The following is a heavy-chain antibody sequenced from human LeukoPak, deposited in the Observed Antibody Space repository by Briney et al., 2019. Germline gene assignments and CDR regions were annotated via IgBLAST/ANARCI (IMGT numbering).Heavy chain of an antibody. D-gene: IGHD4-23*01. V-gene: IGHV4-39*01. CDR1: GXSISSRSYY. Sequence: SETLSLTCTVSGXSISSRSYYWGWIRQSPGKGLEGLGTINSSGTTYYNPSLKSRVTISVDTSKNHFSLKLSSVTAADTAMYYCARHKIWDGYGGLFDYWGQGTLVTVSS. J-gene: IGHJ4*02. CDR3: ARHKIWDGYGGLFDY. CDR2: INSSGTT.